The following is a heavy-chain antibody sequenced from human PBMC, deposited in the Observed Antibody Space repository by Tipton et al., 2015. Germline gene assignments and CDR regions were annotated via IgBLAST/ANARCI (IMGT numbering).Heavy chain of an antibody. J-gene: IGHJ5*02. CDR2: ISYTDGA. V-gene: IGHV4-61*01. CDR1: GGSVTSGSYY. CDR3: AGGAYTYNWFDP. D-gene: IGHD2-2*02. Sequence: LRLSCTVSGGSVTSGSYYWSWIRQPPGKGLEWIGYISYTDGAHYNPALKSRVTISVDTSKNQFSLTLNSVATADTAIYYCAGGAYTYNWFDPWGQGTLVTVSS.